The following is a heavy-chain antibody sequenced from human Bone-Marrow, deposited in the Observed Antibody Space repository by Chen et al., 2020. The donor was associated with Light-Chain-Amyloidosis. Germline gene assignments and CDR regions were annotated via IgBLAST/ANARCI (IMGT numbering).Heavy chain of an antibody. D-gene: IGHD3-9*01. CDR3: AKDISYDDILPGYPADAFDI. Sequence: EVQLVESGGGLLQRGGSLRLSCAASGFAFSSYAMSWVRQAPGKGLEWVSTISGSGGSRYYGHSVKCLLTISRDNSKNALLLQMNSLRAEDTAVYYCAKDISYDDILPGYPADAFDIWGQGTMVTVSS. J-gene: IGHJ3*02. V-gene: IGHV3-23*04. CDR1: GFAFSSYA. CDR2: ISGSGGSR.